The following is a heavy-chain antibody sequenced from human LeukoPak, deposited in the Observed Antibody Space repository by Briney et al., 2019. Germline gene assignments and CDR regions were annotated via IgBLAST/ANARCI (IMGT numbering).Heavy chain of an antibody. CDR1: GGSISSSSYH. Sequence: PSETLSLTCTVSGGSISSSSYHWGWIRQPPGKGLEWIGSIYYSGSTYYNPSLKSRVTISVDTSKNQFSLKLSSVTAADTAVYYCARFVVRGVTEIDYWGQGTLVTVSS. CDR3: ARFVVRGVTEIDY. V-gene: IGHV4-39*01. D-gene: IGHD3-10*01. J-gene: IGHJ4*02. CDR2: IYYSGST.